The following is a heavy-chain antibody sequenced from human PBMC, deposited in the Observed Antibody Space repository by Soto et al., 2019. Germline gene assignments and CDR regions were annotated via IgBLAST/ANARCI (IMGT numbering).Heavy chain of an antibody. V-gene: IGHV4-59*01. J-gene: IGHJ4*02. D-gene: IGHD6-13*01. CDR1: GGSISSYY. Sequence: PSETLSLTCTVSGGSISSYYWSWIRQPPGKGLEWIGYIYYSGSTNYNPSLKSRVTISVDTSKNQFSLKLSSVTAADTAVYYCARAGAIAAADYWDQGTLVTVSS. CDR3: ARAGAIAAADY. CDR2: IYYSGST.